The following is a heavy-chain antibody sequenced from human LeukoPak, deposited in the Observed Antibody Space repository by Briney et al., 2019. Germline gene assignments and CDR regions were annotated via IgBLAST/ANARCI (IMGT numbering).Heavy chain of an antibody. D-gene: IGHD3-9*01. CDR1: GFTFSSYA. Sequence: TGGSLRLSCAASGFTFSSYAMSWVRQAPGKGLEWVSVISNSGTSTYYADSVKGRFTISRDNSKNTLYLQMNSLRAEDTAVYHCAKDEGTGYYYFDYWGRGALVTVSS. CDR3: AKDEGTGYYYFDY. CDR2: ISNSGTST. J-gene: IGHJ4*02. V-gene: IGHV3-23*01.